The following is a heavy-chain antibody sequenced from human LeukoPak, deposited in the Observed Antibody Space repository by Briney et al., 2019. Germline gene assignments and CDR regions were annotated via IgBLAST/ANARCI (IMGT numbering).Heavy chain of an antibody. Sequence: ASVKVSCKASGYTFTSYYMHWVRQAPGQGLVWMGIINPSGGSTSYAQKFQGRVTMTRDTSTSTVYMELSSLRSEDTAVYYCARDSGWEVVLYASEIWGQGTMVTESS. CDR1: GYTFTSYY. J-gene: IGHJ3*02. CDR2: INPSGGST. V-gene: IGHV1-46*01. CDR3: ARDSGWEVVLYASEI. D-gene: IGHD1-26*01.